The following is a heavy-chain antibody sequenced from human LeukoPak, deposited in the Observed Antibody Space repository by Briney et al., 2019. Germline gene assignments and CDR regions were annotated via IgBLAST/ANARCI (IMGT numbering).Heavy chain of an antibody. CDR2: ISSGGSTI. D-gene: IGHD5-18*01. CDR1: GFTFSSYE. V-gene: IGHV3-48*03. Sequence: PGGSLRLSCAASGFTFSSYEMNWFRQAPGKGLEWVSYISSGGSTIYYADSVKGRFTISRDNAKNSLYLQMNSLRAEDTAAYYCARDRRYSYGLGGDYWGQGTLVTVSS. J-gene: IGHJ4*02. CDR3: ARDRRYSYGLGGDY.